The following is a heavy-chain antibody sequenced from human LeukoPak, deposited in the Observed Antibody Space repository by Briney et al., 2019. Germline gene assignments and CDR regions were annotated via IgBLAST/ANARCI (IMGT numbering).Heavy chain of an antibody. J-gene: IGHJ4*02. CDR1: GLTFGNYW. CDR2: IKKDGREK. Sequence: GESLRPSCAADGLTFGNYWMNWVRQPPGKGLEWVATIKKDGREKYYVDSVKGRFTISRDNDKISLYLQMHSLRAEDTAVYYCARDRTTDFWSGYYTNYFDYWGQGALVTVSS. V-gene: IGHV3-7*01. CDR3: ARDRTTDFWSGYYTNYFDY. D-gene: IGHD3-3*01.